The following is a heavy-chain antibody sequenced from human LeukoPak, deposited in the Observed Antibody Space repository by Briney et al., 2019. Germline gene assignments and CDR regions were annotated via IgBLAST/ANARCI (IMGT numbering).Heavy chain of an antibody. D-gene: IGHD6-13*01. Sequence: GGSLRLSCAASGFTFCSYAMHCVRQSPGKGVEGGAVISYDGSNKYYADSEKGRFTISRHNSKNTLYLQINSLRAEDTGVYYCARDRDSSSTHFDYWGQGTLVTVSS. V-gene: IGHV3-30*01. CDR1: GFTFCSYA. CDR3: ARDRDSSSTHFDY. CDR2: ISYDGSNK. J-gene: IGHJ4*02.